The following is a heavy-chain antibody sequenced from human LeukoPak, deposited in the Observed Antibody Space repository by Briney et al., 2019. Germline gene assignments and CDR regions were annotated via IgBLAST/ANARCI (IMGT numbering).Heavy chain of an antibody. Sequence: GESLKISCKGSGYIFTSYWIGWVRQMPGKGLEWMGIIYPGDSETRYSPSFQGQVTISADKSISTAYLQWSSLKASDTAMYYRARRAYYYGSGSYFFDYWGQGTLVTVSS. V-gene: IGHV5-51*01. D-gene: IGHD3-10*01. CDR3: ARRAYYYGSGSYFFDY. CDR2: IYPGDSET. J-gene: IGHJ4*02. CDR1: GYIFTSYW.